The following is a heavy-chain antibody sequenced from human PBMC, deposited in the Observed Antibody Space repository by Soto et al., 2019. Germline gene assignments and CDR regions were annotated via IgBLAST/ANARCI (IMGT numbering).Heavy chain of an antibody. CDR2: ISYDGSNK. Sequence: GGSLRLSCAASGFTFSSYGMHWVRQAPGKGLEWVAVISYDGSNKYYADSVKGRFTISRDNSKNTLYLQMNSLRAEDTAVYYCAKTLMLWNAYYFDYWGQGTLVTVSS. J-gene: IGHJ4*02. CDR3: AKTLMLWNAYYFDY. D-gene: IGHD1-1*01. V-gene: IGHV3-30*18. CDR1: GFTFSSYG.